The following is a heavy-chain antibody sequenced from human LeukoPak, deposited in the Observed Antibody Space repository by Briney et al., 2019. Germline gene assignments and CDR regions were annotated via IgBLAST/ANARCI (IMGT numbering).Heavy chain of an antibody. V-gene: IGHV1-2*02. D-gene: IGHD6-13*01. CDR3: ARGSGSSWYNWFDH. Sequence: ASVKVSCKASGYTFTGYYMHWVRQAPGQGLEWMGWINPNSGGTNYAQKFQGRVTMTRDTSISTAYMELSRLRSDDTAVYYCARGSGSSWYNWFDHWGQGTLVTVSS. CDR2: INPNSGGT. CDR1: GYTFTGYY. J-gene: IGHJ5*02.